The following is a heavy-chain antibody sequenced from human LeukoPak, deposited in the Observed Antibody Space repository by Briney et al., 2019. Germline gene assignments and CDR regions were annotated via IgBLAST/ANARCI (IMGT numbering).Heavy chain of an antibody. CDR2: INHSGST. D-gene: IGHD3-10*01. CDR3: ARLPVGRGRDY. V-gene: IGHV4-34*01. Sequence: PSETLSLTCAVYGGSFSGYYWGWIRQPPGKGLEWIGEINHSGSTNYNPSLKSRVTISVDTSKNQFSLKLSSVTAADTAVYYCARLPVGRGRDYWGQGTLVTVSS. J-gene: IGHJ4*02. CDR1: GGSFSGYY.